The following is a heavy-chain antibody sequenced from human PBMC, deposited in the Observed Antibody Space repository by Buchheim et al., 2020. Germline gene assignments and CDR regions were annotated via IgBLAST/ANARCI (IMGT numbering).Heavy chain of an antibody. V-gene: IGHV3-74*01. J-gene: IGHJ4*02. CDR2: INSDGSST. Sequence: EVQLVESGGGLVQPGGSLRLSCAASGFTFSSYWMHWVRQAPGKGLAWVSRINSDGSSTSYADSVKGRFTISRDNAKNTLYLQMNSLRAEDTAVYYCASLFEGYYDILTGYYWRDYWGQGTL. CDR3: ASLFEGYYDILTGYYWRDY. D-gene: IGHD3-9*01. CDR1: GFTFSSYW.